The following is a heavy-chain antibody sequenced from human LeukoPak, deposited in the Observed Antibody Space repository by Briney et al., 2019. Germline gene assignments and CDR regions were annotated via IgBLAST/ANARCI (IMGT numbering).Heavy chain of an antibody. V-gene: IGHV3-30*02. J-gene: IGHJ4*02. CDR3: AKDGIRDVLRFLEWSNFDY. Sequence: GGSLRLSCAASGFTFSSYGMHWVRQAPGKGLEWVAFIRYDGSNKYYADSVKGRFTISRDNSKNTLYLQMNSLRAEDTAAYYCAKDGIRDVLRFLEWSNFDYWGQGTLVTVSS. D-gene: IGHD3-3*01. CDR2: IRYDGSNK. CDR1: GFTFSSYG.